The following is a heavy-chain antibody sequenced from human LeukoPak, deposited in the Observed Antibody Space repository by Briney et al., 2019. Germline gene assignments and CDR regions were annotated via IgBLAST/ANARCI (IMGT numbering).Heavy chain of an antibody. J-gene: IGHJ4*02. Sequence: SETLSLTCTVSGGSFSSGSYYWSWIRQPPGKGLEWIGYIYYSGSTNYNPSLKSRVTISVDTSKNQFSLKLSSVTAADTAVYYCAREHDDYVWGSYRYTDYWGQGTLVTVSS. CDR2: IYYSGST. D-gene: IGHD3-16*02. CDR1: GGSFSSGSYY. V-gene: IGHV4-61*01. CDR3: AREHDDYVWGSYRYTDY.